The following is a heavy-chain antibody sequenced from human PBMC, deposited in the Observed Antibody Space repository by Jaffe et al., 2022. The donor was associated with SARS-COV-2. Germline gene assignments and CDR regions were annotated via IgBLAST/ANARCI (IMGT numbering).Heavy chain of an antibody. V-gene: IGHV3-9*01. J-gene: IGHJ1*01. Sequence: EVQLVESGGGLVQPGRSLRLSCAASGFTFDDYAMHWVRQAPGKGLEWVSGISWNSGSIGYADSVKGRFTISRDNAKNSLYLQMNSLRAEDTALYYCAKDIKLSSSWYGYFQHWGQGTLVTVSS. CDR2: ISWNSGSI. CDR3: AKDIKLSSSWYGYFQH. D-gene: IGHD6-13*01. CDR1: GFTFDDYA.